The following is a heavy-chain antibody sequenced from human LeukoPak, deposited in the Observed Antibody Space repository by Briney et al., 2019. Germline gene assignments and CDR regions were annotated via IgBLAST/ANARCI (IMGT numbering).Heavy chain of an antibody. J-gene: IGHJ4*02. V-gene: IGHV4-39*01. CDR2: IHYTGNT. D-gene: IGHD1-26*01. Sequence: PSETLSLTCTVSGGTLTNSGYFWGWVRQSPGKGLEWIGSIHYTGNTYYTPSLKSRVTMSVDTSKSQFSLKVNSVTAADTAVFCCASSAVGARGNHFDYWGQGTLVTVSS. CDR1: GGTLTNSGYF. CDR3: ASSAVGARGNHFDY.